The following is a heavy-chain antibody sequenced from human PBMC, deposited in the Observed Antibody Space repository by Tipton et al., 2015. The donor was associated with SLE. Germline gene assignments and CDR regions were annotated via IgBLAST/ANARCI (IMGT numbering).Heavy chain of an antibody. J-gene: IGHJ3*02. D-gene: IGHD3-16*01. Sequence: LRLSCTVSGGSISSSSYYWGWIRQPPGKGLEWIGSIYYSGSTYYNPSLKSRVTISVDTSKNQFSLKLSSVTAADTAVYYCARDWGSYTDSDAFDIWGQGTMVTVSS. CDR3: ARDWGSYTDSDAFDI. CDR2: IYYSGST. CDR1: GGSISSSSYY. V-gene: IGHV4-39*07.